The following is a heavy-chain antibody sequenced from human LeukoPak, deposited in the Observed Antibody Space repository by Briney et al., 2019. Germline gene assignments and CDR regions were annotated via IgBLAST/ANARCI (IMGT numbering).Heavy chain of an antibody. CDR2: INPNSGGGT. V-gene: IGHV1-2*02. J-gene: IGHJ4*02. Sequence: GASVKVSCKASGYTFTGYYIHWVRQAPGQGLEWMGWINPNSGGGTNYAQKFQGRVTMTRDTSISTAYMEVTSLKSDDTAVYYCARDLRGPKRFNILGADWGQGTLVTVSS. CDR3: ARDLRGPKRFNILGAD. D-gene: IGHD1-26*01. CDR1: GYTFTGYY.